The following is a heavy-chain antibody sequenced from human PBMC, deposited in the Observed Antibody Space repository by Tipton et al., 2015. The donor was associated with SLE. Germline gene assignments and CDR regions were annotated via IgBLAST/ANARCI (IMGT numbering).Heavy chain of an antibody. CDR3: ARLHGYSYGLNWFDP. CDR1: GGPISHYS. D-gene: IGHD5-18*01. V-gene: IGHV4-4*07. CDR2: VYYSGNP. J-gene: IGHJ5*02. Sequence: TLSLTCTVSGGPISHYSWNWIRQPAGKGLEWIGSVYYSGNPYYNPSLKSRVTISIDTSKNQFSLRLTSVIAADTAVYYCARLHGYSYGLNWFDPWGQGTLISVSS.